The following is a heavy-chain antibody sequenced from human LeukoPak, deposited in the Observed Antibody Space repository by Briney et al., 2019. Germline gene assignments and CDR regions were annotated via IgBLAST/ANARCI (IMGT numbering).Heavy chain of an antibody. D-gene: IGHD1-14*01. CDR1: GGSISSGGYY. Sequence: PSETLSLTCTVSGGSISSGGYYWSWIRQPPGKGLEWIGYIYHSGSTYYNPSLKSRVTISVDRSKNQFSLKLSSVTAADTAVYYCARELTNDLRAFDIWGQGTMVTVSS. CDR3: ARELTNDLRAFDI. V-gene: IGHV4-30-2*01. J-gene: IGHJ3*02. CDR2: IYHSGST.